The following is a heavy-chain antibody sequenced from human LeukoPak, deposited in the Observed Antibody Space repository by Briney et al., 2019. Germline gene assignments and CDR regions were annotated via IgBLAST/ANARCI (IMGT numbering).Heavy chain of an antibody. V-gene: IGHV4-39*01. Sequence: SETLSLTCTVSGGSISSGSYYWGWIRQPPGKGLEWIGSIYYSGSSYYNPSLKSRVTISVDTSKNQFSLKLSSVTAADTAVYYCASQGGPVRYFDYWGQGTLVTVSS. CDR1: GGSISSGSYY. D-gene: IGHD1-26*01. CDR3: ASQGGPVRYFDY. J-gene: IGHJ4*02. CDR2: IYYSGSS.